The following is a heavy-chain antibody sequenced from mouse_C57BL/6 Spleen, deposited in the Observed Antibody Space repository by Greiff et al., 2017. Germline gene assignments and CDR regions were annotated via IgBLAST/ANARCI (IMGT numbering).Heavy chain of an antibody. CDR2: IDLETGGP. J-gene: IGHJ4*01. V-gene: IGHV1-15*01. CDR3: TRYGTGNYYAMDY. D-gene: IGHD2-1*01. CDR1: GYTFTDYE. Sequence: QLQQSGAELLRPGASVTLSCKASGYTFTDYEMHWVKQTPVHGLEWIGAIDLETGGPAYNQKFKGKAILNADKSSNTAYMELRSLTSEDSAVYYCTRYGTGNYYAMDYWGQGTSVTVSS.